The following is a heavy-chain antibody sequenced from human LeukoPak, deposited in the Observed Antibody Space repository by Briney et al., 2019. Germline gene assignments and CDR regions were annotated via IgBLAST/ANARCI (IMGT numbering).Heavy chain of an antibody. V-gene: IGHV4-4*02. CDR2: IYHSGST. CDR3: ARQRGDGYNYPYYFDY. CDR1: GGSISRSNW. J-gene: IGHJ4*02. D-gene: IGHD5-24*01. Sequence: SGTLSLTCAVSGGSISRSNWWSWVRQPPGKGLEWIGEIYHSGSTNYNPSLKSRVTISVDKSKNQFSLKLSSVTAADTAVYYCARQRGDGYNYPYYFDYWGQGTLVTVSS.